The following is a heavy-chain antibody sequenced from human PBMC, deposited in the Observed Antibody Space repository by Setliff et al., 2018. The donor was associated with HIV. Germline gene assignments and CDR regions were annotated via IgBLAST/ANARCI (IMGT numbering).Heavy chain of an antibody. J-gene: IGHJ4*02. CDR1: GFTFSTYE. CDR3: ARDGYDILTGYPL. CDR2: ISGSGDIT. D-gene: IGHD3-9*01. V-gene: IGHV3-48*03. Sequence: HPGGSLRLSCAASGFTFSTYEMNWVRQAPGKGLEWVSVISGSGDITYYRESVKGRFTVSRDNAKNSLYLQMNSLRAEDTAVYYCARDGYDILTGYPLWGQGTLVTVSS.